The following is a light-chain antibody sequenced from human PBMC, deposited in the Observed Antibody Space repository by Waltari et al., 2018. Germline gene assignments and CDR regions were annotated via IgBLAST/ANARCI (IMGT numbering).Light chain of an antibody. Sequence: EIVMTQSPATLSVSPGERATLSCRASQSVSSTLAWYQQKPGQPPRLLIYGASTRATATPARFSGSGSGKEFTLAISSLQSEDFAVYYCQQYYEWPLTFGGGTKVEIK. CDR2: GAS. V-gene: IGKV3D-15*01. J-gene: IGKJ4*01. CDR3: QQYYEWPLT. CDR1: QSVSST.